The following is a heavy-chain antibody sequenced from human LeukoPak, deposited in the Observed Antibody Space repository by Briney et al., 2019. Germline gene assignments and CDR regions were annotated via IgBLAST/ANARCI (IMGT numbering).Heavy chain of an antibody. D-gene: IGHD1-26*01. CDR2: MNPNSANT. CDR3: ARGASWELPDY. V-gene: IGHV1-8*02. CDR1: GYTFISYD. Sequence: GASVKVSCKASGYTFISYDINWVRQATGQGLEWMGWMNPNSANTGYAQKFQGRVTMTRNTSISTAYMELSGLRSEDTAVYYCARGASWELPDYWGQGTLVTVSS. J-gene: IGHJ4*02.